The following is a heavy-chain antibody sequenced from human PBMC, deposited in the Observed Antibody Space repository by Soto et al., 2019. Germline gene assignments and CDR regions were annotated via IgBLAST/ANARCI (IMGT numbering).Heavy chain of an antibody. Sequence: ASVKVSCKASGGTFSSYAISWVRQAPGQGLEWMGGIIPIFGTANYAQKFQGRVTITADESTSTAYMELSSLRSEDTAVYYCARCRDSSGYYYFRFDYWGQGTLVTVSS. CDR1: GGTFSSYA. V-gene: IGHV1-69*13. D-gene: IGHD3-22*01. J-gene: IGHJ4*02. CDR3: ARCRDSSGYYYFRFDY. CDR2: IIPIFGTA.